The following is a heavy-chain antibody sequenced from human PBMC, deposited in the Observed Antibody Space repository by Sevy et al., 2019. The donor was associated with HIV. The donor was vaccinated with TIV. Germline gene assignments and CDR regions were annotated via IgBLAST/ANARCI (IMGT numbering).Heavy chain of an antibody. J-gene: IGHJ4*02. D-gene: IGHD3-16*01. CDR2: ISSGSTYT. V-gene: IGHV3-11*06. CDR1: GFTFSDYY. Sequence: GGSLRLSCAASGFTFSDYYMSWIRQAPGKGLEWVSDISSGSTYTNYADSVKGRFTISRDNAKNSLYLQMNRLTVEDTAVYYCARDRRNYAGQYFDYWGQGTLVTVSS. CDR3: ARDRRNYAGQYFDY.